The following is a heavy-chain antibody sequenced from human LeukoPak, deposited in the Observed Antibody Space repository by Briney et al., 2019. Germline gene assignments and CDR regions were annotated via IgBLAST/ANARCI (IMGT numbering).Heavy chain of an antibody. CDR2: IYYSGST. V-gene: IGHV4-39*01. D-gene: IGHD3-22*01. CDR1: GGSVSSSTYY. CDR3: ARQRGAGYYDTSGYYYDYFDY. J-gene: IGHJ4*02. Sequence: SETLSLTCTVSGGSVSSSTYYWGWIRQPPGKGLEWIGSIYYSGSTYYNPSLKSRVTISVDTSKNQFSLKLSSLTAADTAVYYCARQRGAGYYDTSGYYYDYFDYWGQGTLVTVSS.